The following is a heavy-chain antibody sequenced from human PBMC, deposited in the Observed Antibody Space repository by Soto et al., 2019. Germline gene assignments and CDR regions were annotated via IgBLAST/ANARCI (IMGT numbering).Heavy chain of an antibody. J-gene: IGHJ6*02. V-gene: IGHV1-8*01. D-gene: IGHD3-16*02. CDR2: MNPNIDNT. CDR3: ARAVGSLSRMAV. CDR1: GYTFTSYD. Sequence: QVQLVQSGAEVKKPGASVKVSCKASGYTFTSYDINWVRQATGQGLEWMGWMNPNIDNTGYAQKFQGRVPMTRNTSINTAFMELSRLRSEDTAVYFCARAVGSLSRMAVCGQGTTVTVS.